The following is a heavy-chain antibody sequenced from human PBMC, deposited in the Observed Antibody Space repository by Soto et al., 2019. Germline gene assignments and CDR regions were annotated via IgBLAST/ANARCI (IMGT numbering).Heavy chain of an antibody. Sequence: GGSVGLSCAASGFTFISYSMNWVRQAPGKGLEWVSSISSSSSYIYYADSVKGRFTISRDNAKNSLYLQMNSLRAEDTAVYYCARAYSSSYGMDVWGQGTTVTVS. D-gene: IGHD6-19*01. CDR2: ISSSSSYI. CDR1: GFTFISYS. J-gene: IGHJ6*02. CDR3: ARAYSSSYGMDV. V-gene: IGHV3-21*01.